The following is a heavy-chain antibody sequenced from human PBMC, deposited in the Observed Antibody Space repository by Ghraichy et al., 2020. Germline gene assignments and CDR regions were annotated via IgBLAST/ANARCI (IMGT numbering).Heavy chain of an antibody. CDR1: GFTFSSYS. J-gene: IGHJ4*02. D-gene: IGHD1-26*01. CDR3: ARARGELQKVDYLDY. V-gene: IGHV3-21*01. CDR2: ISSSSSYV. Sequence: GGSLRLTCAASGFTFSSYSMNWVRQAPGKGLEWVASISSSSSYVYYADPVKGRFTISRYNAKNSLNLQLKSLSAGDTAVYSCARARGELQKVDYLDYWGQGTLVTVSS.